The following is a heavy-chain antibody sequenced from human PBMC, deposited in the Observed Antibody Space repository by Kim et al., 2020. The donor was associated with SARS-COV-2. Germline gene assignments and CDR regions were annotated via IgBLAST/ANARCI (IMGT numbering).Heavy chain of an antibody. Sequence: PSLKGRVTISVDTSKNQFSLKLSSVTAADTAVYYCANIGPSRGYSYGYDYWGQGTLVTVSS. V-gene: IGHV4-39*01. J-gene: IGHJ4*02. D-gene: IGHD5-18*01. CDR3: ANIGPSRGYSYGYDY.